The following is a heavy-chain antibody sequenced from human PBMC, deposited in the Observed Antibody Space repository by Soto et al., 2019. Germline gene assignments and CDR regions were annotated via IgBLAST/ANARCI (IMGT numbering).Heavy chain of an antibody. J-gene: IGHJ4*02. CDR2: IIPIFGTA. CDR3: ARESYSSSWYPSQFDY. D-gene: IGHD6-13*01. Sequence: QVQLVQSGAEVKKPGSSVKVSCKASGGTFSSYAISWVRQAPGQGLEWMGGIIPIFGTANYAQKFQGRVKITAHESTSTDYKELSSLRSEDTYVYYCARESYSSSWYPSQFDYWGQGTLVTVSS. CDR1: GGTFSSYA. V-gene: IGHV1-69*01.